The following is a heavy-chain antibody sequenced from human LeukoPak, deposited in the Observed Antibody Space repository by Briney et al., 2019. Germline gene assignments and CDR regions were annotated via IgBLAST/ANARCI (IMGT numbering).Heavy chain of an antibody. CDR1: GYTFINYY. CDR2: INPSGGST. D-gene: IGHD5-18*01. CDR3: ARAWIQPEGY. V-gene: IGHV1-46*01. Sequence: ASVKVPCKASGYTFINYYMHWVRQAPGQGLEWMGIINPSGGSTSYAQKFQGRVTMTRDTSTSTVYMELSSLRSEDTAVYYCARAWIQPEGYWGQGTLVTVSS. J-gene: IGHJ4*02.